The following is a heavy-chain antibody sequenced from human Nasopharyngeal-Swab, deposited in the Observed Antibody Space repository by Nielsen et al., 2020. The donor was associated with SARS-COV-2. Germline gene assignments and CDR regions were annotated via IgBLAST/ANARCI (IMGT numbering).Heavy chain of an antibody. J-gene: IGHJ5*02. CDR2: ISACGTNI. V-gene: IGHV3-23*01. D-gene: IGHD2-21*01. Sequence: VGPAPVKGVEWVLSISACGTNISYADPVKGLFTITKDYSKNTLYHQKNSMKDEDTVVYYCTKCIFHSAWFDPWGQGTLVTVSS. CDR3: TKCIFHSAWFDP.